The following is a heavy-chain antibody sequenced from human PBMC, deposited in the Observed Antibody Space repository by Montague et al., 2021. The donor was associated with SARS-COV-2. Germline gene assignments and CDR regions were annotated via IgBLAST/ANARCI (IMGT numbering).Heavy chain of an antibody. D-gene: IGHD5-24*01. Sequence: SETLSLTCTVSGGSISSYHWSWIRQPPGKGLEWIGYIYYSGSTNXNPSLKSRVTISVDTSKNQFSLKLSSVTAADTAVYYCARVFPRWLQFDPYFDYWGQGTLVTVSS. J-gene: IGHJ4*02. CDR2: IYYSGST. CDR3: ARVFPRWLQFDPYFDY. V-gene: IGHV4-59*01. CDR1: GGSISSYH.